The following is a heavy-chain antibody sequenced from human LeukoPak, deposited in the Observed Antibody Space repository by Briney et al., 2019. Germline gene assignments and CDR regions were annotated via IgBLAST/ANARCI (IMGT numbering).Heavy chain of an antibody. Sequence: ASVKVSCKASGYTFTGYYMHWVRQAPGQGLEWMGWINPNSGGTNYAQKFQGRVTMTRDTSISIAYMELSRLRSDDTAVYYCARTTGSGDAFDIWGQGTMVTVSS. CDR1: GYTFTGYY. CDR2: INPNSGGT. J-gene: IGHJ3*02. CDR3: ARTTGSGDAFDI. D-gene: IGHD3-10*01. V-gene: IGHV1-2*02.